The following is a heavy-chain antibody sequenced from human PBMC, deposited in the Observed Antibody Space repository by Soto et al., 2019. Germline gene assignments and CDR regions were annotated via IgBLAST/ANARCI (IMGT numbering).Heavy chain of an antibody. CDR1: GFAFTKEW. CDR2: INPDGGDK. D-gene: IGHD2-15*01. Sequence: VESGGGLVQPGGSLRLSCGASGFAFTKEWMSWVRQAPGKGPEWVAKINPDGGDKTYVDSVRGRFTISRDNTKNLVYLQMNSLSDEDTAVYYSAMETWWRLPIWGQGTMVTVSS. V-gene: IGHV3-7*04. J-gene: IGHJ3*02. CDR3: AMETWWRLPI.